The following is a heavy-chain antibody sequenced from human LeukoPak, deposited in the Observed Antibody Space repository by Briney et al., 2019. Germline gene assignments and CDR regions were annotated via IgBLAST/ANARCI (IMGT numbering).Heavy chain of an antibody. J-gene: IGHJ6*02. Sequence: ASVKVSCKASGYTFPSYFMHWVRQAPGQGLEWMGIINPTGGSTTYAQKFQGRVTMTRDTSTSTVYMELRSLRSDDTAVYYCARDSSPEDYYYYYGMDVWGQGTTVTVSS. CDR1: GYTFPSYF. CDR3: ARDSSPEDYYYYYGMDV. CDR2: INPTGGST. D-gene: IGHD6-13*01. V-gene: IGHV1-46*01.